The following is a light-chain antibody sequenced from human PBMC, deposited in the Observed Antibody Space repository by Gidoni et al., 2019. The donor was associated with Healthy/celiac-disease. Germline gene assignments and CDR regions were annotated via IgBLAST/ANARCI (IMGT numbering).Light chain of an antibody. CDR1: QDISNY. J-gene: IGKJ4*01. Sequence: DIPMPQSPSSLSASVGDRVTITCQASQDISNYLNWYQQKPGKAPKLLIYDASNLETGVPSRFSGSGSGTDFTFTISSLQPEDMATYYCQQYDNLPPLTFGGGTKVEIK. CDR3: QQYDNLPPLT. V-gene: IGKV1-33*01. CDR2: DAS.